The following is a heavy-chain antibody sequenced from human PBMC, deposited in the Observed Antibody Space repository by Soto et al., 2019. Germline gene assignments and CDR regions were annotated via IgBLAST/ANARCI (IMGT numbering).Heavy chain of an antibody. CDR2: IYYSGST. CDR1: GSSISSGGYY. V-gene: IGHV4-31*03. D-gene: IGHD6-13*01. CDR3: ARVKQQLYYYYYGMDV. Sequence: SETLSLTCTVSGSSISSGGYYWSWIRQHPGKGLEWIGYIYYSGSTYYNPSLKSRVTISVDTSKNQFSLKLSSVTAADTAVYYCARVKQQLYYYYYGMDVWGQGTTVTVSS. J-gene: IGHJ6*02.